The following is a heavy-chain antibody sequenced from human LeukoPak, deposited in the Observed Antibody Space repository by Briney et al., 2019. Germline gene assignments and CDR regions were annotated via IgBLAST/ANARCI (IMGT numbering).Heavy chain of an antibody. J-gene: IGHJ3*01. CDR1: GFTFDNYA. CDR3: PRDMSPVYYDDYLDVFDV. Sequence: GGSLTLPCAASGFTFDNYAIHGFRQAPPKGREGVSVISWNGRNIVYTDSVRGRFTISRDNAKNSLYLQMNSLRPEDTALYFCPRDMSPVYYDDYLDVFDVWGQGTMVIVSS. D-gene: IGHD4-17*01. CDR2: ISWNGRNI. V-gene: IGHV3-9*01.